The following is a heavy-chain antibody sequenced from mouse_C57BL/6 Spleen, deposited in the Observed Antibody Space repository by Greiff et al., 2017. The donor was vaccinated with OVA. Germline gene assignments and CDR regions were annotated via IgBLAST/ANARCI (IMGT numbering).Heavy chain of an antibody. J-gene: IGHJ3*01. CDR2: LSYGGSN. CDR1: GYSITSGYY. CDR3: AGGPFAY. Sequence: EVQLQQSGPGLVKPSQSLSLTCSVTGYSITSGYYWNWIRQFPGNQLEWMVYLSYGGSNNYNPSLKNRISLTRDTSKNQYFLKLNSVTTEDTATYYGAGGPFAYWGQGTLVTVSA. V-gene: IGHV3-6*01.